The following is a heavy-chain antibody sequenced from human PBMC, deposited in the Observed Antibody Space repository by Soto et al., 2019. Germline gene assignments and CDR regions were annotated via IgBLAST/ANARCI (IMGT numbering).Heavy chain of an antibody. CDR3: AKPGASSSSSFAY. J-gene: IGHJ4*02. CDR1: GFTFSSYG. Sequence: GGSLRLSCAASGFTFSSYGMHWVRQAPGKGLEWVGGISYDGSNRYYADSVKGRFTISRDNSKNTLYLQMNSLRAEDTAVYYCAKPGASSSSSFAYWGQGTLVTVSS. CDR2: ISYDGSNR. V-gene: IGHV3-30*18. D-gene: IGHD6-6*01.